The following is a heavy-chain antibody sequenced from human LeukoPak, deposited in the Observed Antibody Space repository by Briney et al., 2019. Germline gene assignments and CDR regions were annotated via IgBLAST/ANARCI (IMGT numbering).Heavy chain of an antibody. CDR3: AKDYGVRGVNFDY. CDR2: ISGSGDST. CDR1: GFTLSTYS. J-gene: IGHJ4*02. Sequence: GGSLRLSCAASGFTLSTYSMNWVRQVPGKGLEWVSVISGSGDSTYYADSVKGRFTISRDNSKNTLYLQMSGLRAEDTAVYYCAKDYGVRGVNFDYWGQGTLVTVSS. D-gene: IGHD3-10*01. V-gene: IGHV3-23*01.